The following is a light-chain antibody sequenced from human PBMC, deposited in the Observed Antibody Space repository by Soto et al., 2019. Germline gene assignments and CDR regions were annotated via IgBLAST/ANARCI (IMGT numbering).Light chain of an antibody. J-gene: IGKJ2*01. CDR3: MQALQTPYT. CDR2: LGS. Sequence: EIVMTQSPPSLTVTPGEPASISCRSSQRLLHSNGNTFLDWYLQKPGQSPQLLIYLGSNRASGVPDRVSGSEAGIDFTLKINRVEAEDVGVYYCMQALQTPYTYGQGTKLEIK. V-gene: IGKV2-28*01. CDR1: QRLLHSNGNTF.